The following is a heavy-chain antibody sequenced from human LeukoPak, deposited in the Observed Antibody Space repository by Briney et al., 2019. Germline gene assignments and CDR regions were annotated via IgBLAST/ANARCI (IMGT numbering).Heavy chain of an antibody. CDR1: GGSISSYY. V-gene: IGHV4-59*12. CDR3: ARAPPGGDNTIGGFDY. D-gene: IGHD3-16*01. CDR2: IYYSGST. Sequence: SETLSLTCTVSGGSISSYYWSWIRQPPGKGLEWIGYIYYSGSTNYNPSLKSRVTMSVDTSKNQFSLKLSSVTAADTAVYYCARAPPGGDNTIGGFDYWGQGTLVTVSS. J-gene: IGHJ4*02.